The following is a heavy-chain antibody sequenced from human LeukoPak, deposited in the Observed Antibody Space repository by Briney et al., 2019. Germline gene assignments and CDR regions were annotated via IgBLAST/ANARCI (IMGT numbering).Heavy chain of an antibody. Sequence: PGGSLTLSCAASGLILSNFGMHWFRQAPGKGLEWVAFILYDGNNKDYADSVKGRFTISRDNSKNTLYLQMNSLRADDTAVYYCANQKYSGSYGADYWGQGTLVTVSS. CDR2: ILYDGNNK. CDR3: ANQKYSGSYGADY. V-gene: IGHV3-30*02. CDR1: GLILSNFG. D-gene: IGHD1-26*01. J-gene: IGHJ4*02.